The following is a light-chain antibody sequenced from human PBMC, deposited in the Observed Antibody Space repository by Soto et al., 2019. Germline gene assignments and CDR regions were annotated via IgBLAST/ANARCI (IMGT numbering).Light chain of an antibody. CDR1: QSISNY. V-gene: IGKV1-39*01. CDR2: AAS. Sequence: DIPMTQSPSSLSASVGDRLTITCRASQSISNYLNWYQQKPGKAPKLLIYAASSLQSGVPSRFSGSGSGTDFTLTISSLQPEDFATYYCQQSYSTPRTFGQGTKVEIK. J-gene: IGKJ1*01. CDR3: QQSYSTPRT.